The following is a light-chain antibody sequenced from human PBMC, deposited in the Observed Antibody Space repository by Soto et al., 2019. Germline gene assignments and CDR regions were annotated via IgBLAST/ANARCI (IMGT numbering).Light chain of an antibody. V-gene: IGLV4-69*01. CDR2: LNSDGSH. J-gene: IGLJ2*01. CDR3: QTWGTDTYVI. Sequence: QSVLTQSPSASASLGASVKLTCTLSSGHSSYAIAWHQQLPEKGPRFLMKLNSDGSHNKGDGIPDRFSGYRSGAECYLTISSLQSEDEADYYCQTWGTDTYVIFGGGTKVTVL. CDR1: SGHSSYA.